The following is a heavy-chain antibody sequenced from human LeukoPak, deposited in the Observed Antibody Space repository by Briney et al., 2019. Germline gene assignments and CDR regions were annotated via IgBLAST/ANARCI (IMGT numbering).Heavy chain of an antibody. CDR1: GGSISSSSYY. CDR3: ARLIGGVTIFGVVITHFDY. D-gene: IGHD3-3*01. Sequence: SETLSLTCTVSGGSISSSSYYWGWIRQPPGKGLEWIGSIYYSGSTYYNPSLKSRVTISVDTSKNQFSLRLSSVTAADTAVYYCARLIGGVTIFGVVITHFDYWGQGTLVTVSS. V-gene: IGHV4-39*01. J-gene: IGHJ4*02. CDR2: IYYSGST.